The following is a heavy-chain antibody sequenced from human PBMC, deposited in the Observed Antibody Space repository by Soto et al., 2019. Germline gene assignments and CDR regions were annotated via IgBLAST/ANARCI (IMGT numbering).Heavy chain of an antibody. Sequence: QVQLQQSGPRLVKPSETLSLTCTVSSGPDRSHNWGWIRQPPGRGLEWLGYVYYTGDTAYNPSLRGRVTISADTSTNDISFTLNSVTAADTAVYYCVRQGIDYLHGLVDVWGQGTTVSVSS. CDR2: VYYTGDT. J-gene: IGHJ6*02. CDR3: VRQGIDYLHGLVDV. CDR1: SGPDRSHN. D-gene: IGHD4-17*01. V-gene: IGHV4-59*08.